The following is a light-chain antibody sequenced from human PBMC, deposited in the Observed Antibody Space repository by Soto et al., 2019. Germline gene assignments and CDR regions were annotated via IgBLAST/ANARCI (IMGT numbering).Light chain of an antibody. CDR1: NVARHE. J-gene: IGLJ6*01. CDR2: TTS. Sequence: QSVVTQPPSVSGTPGQGVIISCSNVARHEVSWYQQVPGMAPKLLIHTTSQRPSGVPDRFSASKSGTSASLAIRGLQSDDEADYFCSSWDDSLSGVVFGRGTKVTVL. CDR3: SSWDDSLSGVV. V-gene: IGLV1-44*01.